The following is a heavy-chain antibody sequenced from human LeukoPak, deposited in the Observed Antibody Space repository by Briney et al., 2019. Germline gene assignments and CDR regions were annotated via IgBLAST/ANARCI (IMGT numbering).Heavy chain of an antibody. CDR1: GGSFSGYY. D-gene: IGHD6-13*01. Sequence: SETLSLTCAVYGGSFSGYYWSWIRQPPGKGLEWIGEINHSGSTNYNPSLKSRVTISVDRSKNQFSLKLSSVTAADTAVYYCARAPSSSWDHFDYWGQGTLVTVSS. CDR3: ARAPSSSWDHFDY. J-gene: IGHJ4*02. CDR2: INHSGST. V-gene: IGHV4-34*01.